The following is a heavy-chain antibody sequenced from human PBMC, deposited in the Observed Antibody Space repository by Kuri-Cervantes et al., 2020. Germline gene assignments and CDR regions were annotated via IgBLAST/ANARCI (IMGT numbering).Heavy chain of an antibody. Sequence: ASVKVSCKASGYTFPTYDVNWVRQASGRGLEWMGWMNPNSGNTVYAQKFQGRVTITADESTSTAYMELSSLRSEDTAVYYCARSGEYSGSLGWGQGTLVTVSS. D-gene: IGHD1-26*01. CDR1: GYTFPTYD. CDR3: ARSGEYSGSLG. V-gene: IGHV1-8*01. CDR2: MNPNSGNT. J-gene: IGHJ4*02.